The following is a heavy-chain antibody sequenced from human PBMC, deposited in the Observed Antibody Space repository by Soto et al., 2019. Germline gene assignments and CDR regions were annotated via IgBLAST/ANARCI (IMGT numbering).Heavy chain of an antibody. CDR3: TKRSNTTSYYDY. J-gene: IGHJ4*02. Sequence: GGSLRLSCAASGFTCSNYAMIWVRQAPGKGLEWVSAIRGSGHSTYYADSVKGRFTISRDNSKNTLYLQMDGLRAEDTAVYYCTKRSNTTSYYDYWGQGTLVTVSS. D-gene: IGHD2-2*01. V-gene: IGHV3-23*01. CDR2: IRGSGHST. CDR1: GFTCSNYA.